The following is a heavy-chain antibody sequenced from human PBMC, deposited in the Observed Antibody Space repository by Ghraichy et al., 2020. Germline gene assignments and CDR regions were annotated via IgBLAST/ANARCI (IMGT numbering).Heavy chain of an antibody. D-gene: IGHD5-24*01. CDR2: IYYSGST. CDR3: ARARRDGYGLIRYIDY. Sequence: SETLSLTCTVSGGSISSYYWSWIRQPPGKGLEWIGYIYYSGSTNYNPSLKSRVTISVDTSKNQFSLKLSSVTAADTAVYYCARARRDGYGLIRYIDYWGQGTLVTVSS. CDR1: GGSISSYY. J-gene: IGHJ4*02. V-gene: IGHV4-59*01.